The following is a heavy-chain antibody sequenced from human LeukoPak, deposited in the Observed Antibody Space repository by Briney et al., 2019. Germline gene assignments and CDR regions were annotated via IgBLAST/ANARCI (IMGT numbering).Heavy chain of an antibody. J-gene: IGHJ4*02. CDR2: ISGSGGST. D-gene: IGHD3-10*01. Sequence: GGSLRLSCAASGFTFRSYATSWVRQAPGKGREGVSAISGSGGSTYYADSVKGRFTISRDNSKNTLYLQMNSLRAEDTAVYYCAKDRYHYGSGSYSPFDYWGQGTLVTVSS. V-gene: IGHV3-23*01. CDR3: AKDRYHYGSGSYSPFDY. CDR1: GFTFRSYA.